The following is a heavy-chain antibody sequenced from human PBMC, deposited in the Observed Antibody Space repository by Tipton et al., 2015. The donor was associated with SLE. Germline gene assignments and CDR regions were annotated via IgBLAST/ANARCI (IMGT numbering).Heavy chain of an antibody. Sequence: TLSLTCAVYGGSFSGYYWSWIRQPPGKGLEWIGEINHSGSTNHNPSLKSRVTISVDTSKNQLSLKLSAVTAADTAVYYCARALWKGGDYWGQGTLVIVSS. V-gene: IGHV4-34*01. CDR3: ARALWKGGDY. D-gene: IGHD1-1*01. J-gene: IGHJ4*02. CDR2: INHSGST. CDR1: GGSFSGYY.